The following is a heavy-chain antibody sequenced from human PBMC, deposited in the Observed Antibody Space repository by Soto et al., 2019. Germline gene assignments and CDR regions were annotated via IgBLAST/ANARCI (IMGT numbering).Heavy chain of an antibody. CDR3: ARAAYYYDSSGMAY. CDR1: GGSISSGDYY. Sequence: PSETLSLTCTVSGGSISSGDYYWSWIRQPPGKGLEWIGYIYYSGSTHYNPSLKSRVTISVDTSKNQFSLKLSSVTAADTAVYYCARAAYYYDSSGMAYWGQGTLVTVSS. D-gene: IGHD3-22*01. J-gene: IGHJ4*02. CDR2: IYYSGST. V-gene: IGHV4-30-4*01.